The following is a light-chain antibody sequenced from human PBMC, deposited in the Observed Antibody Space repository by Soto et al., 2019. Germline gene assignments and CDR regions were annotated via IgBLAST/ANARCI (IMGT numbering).Light chain of an antibody. J-gene: IGKJ1*01. CDR2: GAS. V-gene: IGKV3-15*01. CDR3: QHYNDWPPTWT. CDR1: QSVSSK. Sequence: EIVMTQSPATLSVSPGERATLSCRASQSVSSKLAWYQQKPGQAPRVLIYGASTRATGIQARFSGSGSGTEFTLTISSLQTEDFAVYYCQHYNDWPPTWTFGQGTRVEIK.